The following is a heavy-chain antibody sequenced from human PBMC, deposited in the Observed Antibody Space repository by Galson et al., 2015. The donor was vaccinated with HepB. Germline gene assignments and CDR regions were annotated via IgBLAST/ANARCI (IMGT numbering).Heavy chain of an antibody. J-gene: IGHJ4*02. CDR3: ARGYLGSGRADN. Sequence: ETLSLTCTVTSDSITSRNWWIWVRQPPGKGLEWIGEVYHTGRTNYKPSLKSRVTMSLDKSTNQFFLGLSSVTAADTAVYYCARGYLGSGRADNWGQGILVTVSS. V-gene: IGHV4-4*02. CDR2: VYHTGRT. D-gene: IGHD3-10*01. CDR1: SDSITSRNW.